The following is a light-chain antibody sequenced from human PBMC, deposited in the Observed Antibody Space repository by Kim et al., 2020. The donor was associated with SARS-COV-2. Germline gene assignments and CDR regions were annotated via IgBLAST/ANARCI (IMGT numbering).Light chain of an antibody. CDR2: QDN. Sequence: VSPGQTASITCSGDKLVDKYVGWHQQKPAQSPVLVIYQDNKRPSGIPERFSGSNSGNTATLTISGTQAMDEADYYCQAWDSSTVVFGGGTQLTVL. CDR3: QAWDSSTVV. CDR1: KLVDKY. V-gene: IGLV3-1*01. J-gene: IGLJ2*01.